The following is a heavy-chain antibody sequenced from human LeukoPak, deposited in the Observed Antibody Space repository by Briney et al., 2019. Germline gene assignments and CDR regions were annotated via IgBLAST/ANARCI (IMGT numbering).Heavy chain of an antibody. V-gene: IGHV1-46*01. J-gene: IGHJ4*02. CDR1: GYSFSNYH. CDR2: MAPRDDGA. D-gene: IGHD1-26*01. Sequence: ASVKLSCKTSGYSFSNYHVHWVRQAPGQGLEWVGIMAPRDDGATYAQKFQGRVTMTRDTSTSTLYMDLSSLRPEDTAVYYCAREVGTGIGATDYWGKGTLVTVSS. CDR3: AREVGTGIGATDY.